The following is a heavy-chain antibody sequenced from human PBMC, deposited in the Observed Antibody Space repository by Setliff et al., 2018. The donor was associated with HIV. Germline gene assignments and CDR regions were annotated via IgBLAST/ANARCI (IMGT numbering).Heavy chain of an antibody. CDR1: GYTFNTYG. CDR2: ISANNGNT. Sequence: ASVKVSCKASGYTFNTYGISWVRQAPGQGLEWMGWISANNGNTNYAQKFQGRVTMTPDTTTSTAYMELRSLRSDDTAVYYCARDAPAKHHFDYWGQGTPVTVSS. V-gene: IGHV1-18*01. J-gene: IGHJ4*02. CDR3: ARDAPAKHHFDY.